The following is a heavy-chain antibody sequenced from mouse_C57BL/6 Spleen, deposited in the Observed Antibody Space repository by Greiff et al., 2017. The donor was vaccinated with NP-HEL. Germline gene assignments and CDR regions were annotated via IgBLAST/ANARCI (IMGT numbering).Heavy chain of an antibody. D-gene: IGHD1-1*01. J-gene: IGHJ2*01. CDR2: IYPGNGDT. Sequence: LQQSGAELVRPGASVKMSCKASGYTFTSYNMHWVKQTPRQGLEWIGAIYPGNGDTSYNQKFKGKATLTVDKSSSTAYMQLSSLTSEDSAVYFCARTGDYGSSYGYFDYWGQGTTLTVSS. CDR3: ARTGDYGSSYGYFDY. CDR1: GYTFTSYN. V-gene: IGHV1-12*01.